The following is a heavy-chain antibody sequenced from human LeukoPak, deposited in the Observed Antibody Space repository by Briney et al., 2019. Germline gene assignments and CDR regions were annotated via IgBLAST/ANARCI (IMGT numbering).Heavy chain of an antibody. D-gene: IGHD6-19*01. Sequence: SETLSLTCTVSGGSISSYYWSWIRQPPGKGLEWIGYIYYSGSTNYNPSLKSRVTISVDTSKNQFSLKLSSVTAADTAVYYCARADETYSSGWENFDYWGQGTLVTVSS. CDR2: IYYSGST. V-gene: IGHV4-59*01. CDR1: GGSISSYY. CDR3: ARADETYSSGWENFDY. J-gene: IGHJ4*02.